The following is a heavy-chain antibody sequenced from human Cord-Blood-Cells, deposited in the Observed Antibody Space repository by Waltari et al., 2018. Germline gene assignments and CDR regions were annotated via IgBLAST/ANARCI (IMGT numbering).Heavy chain of an antibody. V-gene: IGHV4-30-2*01. J-gene: IGHJ5*02. CDR2: IYHSGST. Sequence: QLQLQESGSGLVKPSQTLSLTSAVSVGAISSGGYSWSWIRQPPGKGLEWIGYIYHSGSTYYNPSLKSRVTISVDRSKNQFSLKLSSVTAADTAVYYCARYPPFDPWGQGTLVTVSS. CDR3: ARYPPFDP. CDR1: VGAISSGGYS.